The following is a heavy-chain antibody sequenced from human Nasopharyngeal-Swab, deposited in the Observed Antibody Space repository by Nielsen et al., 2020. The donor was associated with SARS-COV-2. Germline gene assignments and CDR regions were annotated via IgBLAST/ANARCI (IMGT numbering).Heavy chain of an antibody. D-gene: IGHD2-2*02. CDR1: GYTFTSYG. CDR2: ISAYNGNT. Sequence: ASVKVSCKASGYTFTSYGISWVRQAPGQGLEWMGWISAYNGNTNYAQKLQGRVTMTTDTSTSTAYMELRSLRSDDTAVYYCARDHRYCSSTSCYTYYYYGMDVWGQGTTVTVSS. J-gene: IGHJ6*02. CDR3: ARDHRYCSSTSCYTYYYYGMDV. V-gene: IGHV1-18*01.